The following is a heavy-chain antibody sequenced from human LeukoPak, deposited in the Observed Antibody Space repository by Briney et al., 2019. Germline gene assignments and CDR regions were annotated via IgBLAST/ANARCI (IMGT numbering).Heavy chain of an antibody. Sequence: PGGSLRLSCAASGFNFDYYAMHWVRQAPGKGLEWVSGISWNSGSIGYADSVKGRFTISRDNAKNSLYLQMNSLRAEDTALYYCAKDHIAAAGKHFDYWGQGTLVTVSS. D-gene: IGHD6-13*01. V-gene: IGHV3-9*01. CDR2: ISWNSGSI. CDR3: AKDHIAAAGKHFDY. CDR1: GFNFDYYA. J-gene: IGHJ4*02.